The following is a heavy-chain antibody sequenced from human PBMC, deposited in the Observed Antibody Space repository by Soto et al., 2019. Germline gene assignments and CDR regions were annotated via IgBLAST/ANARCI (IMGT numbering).Heavy chain of an antibody. CDR2: MNPNSGNT. CDR1: GYAFTSYD. D-gene: IGHD5-12*01. J-gene: IGHJ6*02. V-gene: IGHV1-8*01. CDR3: ARVGKRWLQSYYYYGMDV. Sequence: GASVKVSCKASGYAFTSYDINWVRQATGQGLEWMGWMNPNSGNTGYAQKFQGRVTMTRNTSISTAYMELSNLRSEDTAVYYCARVGKRWLQSYYYYGMDVWGQGTTVTVSS.